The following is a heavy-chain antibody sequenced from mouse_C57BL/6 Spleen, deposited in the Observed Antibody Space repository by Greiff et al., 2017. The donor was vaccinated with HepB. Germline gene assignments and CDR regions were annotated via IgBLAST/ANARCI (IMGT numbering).Heavy chain of an antibody. CDR2: ISYDGSN. Sequence: EVKLMESGPGLVKPSQSLSLTCSVTGYSITSGYYWNWIRQFPGNKLEWMGYISYDGSNNYNPSLKNRISITRDTSKNQFFLKLNSVTTEDTATYYCARDLQLGRGYWGQGTTLTVSS. D-gene: IGHD4-1*02. J-gene: IGHJ2*01. V-gene: IGHV3-6*01. CDR3: ARDLQLGRGY. CDR1: GYSITSGYY.